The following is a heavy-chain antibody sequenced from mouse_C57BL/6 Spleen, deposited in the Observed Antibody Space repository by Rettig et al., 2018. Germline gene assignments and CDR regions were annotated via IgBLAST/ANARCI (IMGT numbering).Heavy chain of an antibody. D-gene: IGHD1-1*01. CDR2: INPNNGGT. CDR3: ARCGYGSSSFAY. V-gene: IGHV1-26*01. Sequence: INPNNGGTSYNQKFKGKATLTVDKSSSTAYMELRSLTSEDSAVYYCARCGYGSSSFAYWGQGTLVTVSA. J-gene: IGHJ3*01.